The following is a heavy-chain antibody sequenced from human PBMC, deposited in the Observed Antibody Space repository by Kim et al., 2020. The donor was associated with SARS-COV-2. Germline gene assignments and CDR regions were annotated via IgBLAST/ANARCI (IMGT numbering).Heavy chain of an antibody. J-gene: IGHJ6*02. Sequence: GGCLRLSCAASGFTFSSYWVNWVRQAPGKGLLWVSRLNGDGSDTNYVDSVKGRFTISRDNAKNTLYLEMKSLRVDDTAVYYCARGTFASGVDLWGQGTTVTVSS. CDR3: ARGTFASGVDL. V-gene: IGHV3-74*01. CDR2: LNGDGSDT. CDR1: GFTFSSYW.